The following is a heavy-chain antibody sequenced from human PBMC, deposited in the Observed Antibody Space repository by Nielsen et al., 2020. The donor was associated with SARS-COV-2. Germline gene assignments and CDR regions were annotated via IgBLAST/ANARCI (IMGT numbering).Heavy chain of an antibody. J-gene: IGHJ4*02. CDR2: ISGSGDST. V-gene: IGHV3-23*01. D-gene: IGHD3-10*01. Sequence: GGSLRLSCAASGFAYNNYAMNWVRQAPGKGLEWVSVISGSGDSTYYADSVKGRFTISRDNSKNTLYLQMNSLRAEDTAVYYCAKAMVRGVLLPYYFDYWGQGTLVTVSS. CDR3: AKAMVRGVLLPYYFDY. CDR1: GFAYNNYA.